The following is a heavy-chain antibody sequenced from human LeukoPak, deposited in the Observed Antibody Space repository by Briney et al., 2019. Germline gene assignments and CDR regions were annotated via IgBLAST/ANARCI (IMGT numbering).Heavy chain of an antibody. J-gene: IGHJ6*02. CDR1: GYTFTSYD. CDR2: MNPNSGNT. D-gene: IGHD3-3*01. V-gene: IGHV1-8*01. Sequence: ASVKVSCKASGYTFTSYDINWVRQATGQGLEWMGWMNPNSGNTGYAQKFQGRVTMTRNTSISTAYMDLSSLRSEDTAVYYCARVAPWDYDFWSGYFPSSYYYYGMDVWGQGTTVTVSS. CDR3: ARVAPWDYDFWSGYFPSSYYYYGMDV.